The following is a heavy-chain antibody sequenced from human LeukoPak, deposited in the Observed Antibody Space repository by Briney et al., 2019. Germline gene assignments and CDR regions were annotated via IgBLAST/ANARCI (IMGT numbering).Heavy chain of an antibody. V-gene: IGHV3-7*01. Sequence: GGSLRLSCAASGFTFSSFRMTWVRQAPGKGLEWVANIKEDGSEKYYVDSVKGRFTISRDNAKKSLYLQMNSLGAEDTAVYYCARGYEYSSSPPGYWGQGTLVTVSS. CDR3: ARGYEYSSSPPGY. CDR1: GFTFSSFR. J-gene: IGHJ4*02. D-gene: IGHD6-6*01. CDR2: IKEDGSEK.